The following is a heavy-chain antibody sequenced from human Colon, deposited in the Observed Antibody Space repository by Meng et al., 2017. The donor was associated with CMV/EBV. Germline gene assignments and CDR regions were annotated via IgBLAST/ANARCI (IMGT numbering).Heavy chain of an antibody. V-gene: IGHV1-2*02. CDR1: GYSFTGYY. CDR2: MDPTTGRT. CDR3: ASHSSYVWGSHH. J-gene: IGHJ1*01. Sequence: QGRLVELGDEVRMPGASVKASCKASGYSFTGYYIHWVRQAPGQGLEWMGWMDPTTGRTDYAQKFQGTVTMTRDTSISTAYLELSRLTSDDTAVYYCASHSSYVWGSHHWGQGTLVTVSS. D-gene: IGHD3-16*01.